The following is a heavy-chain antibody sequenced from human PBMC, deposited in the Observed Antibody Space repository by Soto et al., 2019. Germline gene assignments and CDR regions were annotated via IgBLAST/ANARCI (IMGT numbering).Heavy chain of an antibody. CDR3: ARDPGYSSSWHYYYGMDV. J-gene: IGHJ6*02. CDR2: IIPIFGTA. V-gene: IGHV1-69*13. D-gene: IGHD6-13*01. CDR1: GGTFSSYA. Sequence: GASVKVSCKASGGTFSSYAISWVRQAPGQGLEWMGGIIPIFGTANYAQKFQGRVTITADESTSTAYMELSSLRSEDTAVYYCARDPGYSSSWHYYYGMDVWGQGXTVTVYS.